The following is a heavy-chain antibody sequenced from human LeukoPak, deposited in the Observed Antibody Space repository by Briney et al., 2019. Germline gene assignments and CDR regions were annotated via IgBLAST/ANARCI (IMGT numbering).Heavy chain of an antibody. CDR2: ISTSSSYI. CDR3: AKDDGAFDI. CDR1: GFTFSSYS. J-gene: IGHJ3*02. Sequence: GGSLRLSCAASGFTFSSYSMNWVRQAPGKGLEWVSSISTSSSYIYYADSVKGRITISRDNAKNSLYLQMNSLRAEDTALYYCAKDDGAFDIWGQGTMVTVSS. V-gene: IGHV3-21*04.